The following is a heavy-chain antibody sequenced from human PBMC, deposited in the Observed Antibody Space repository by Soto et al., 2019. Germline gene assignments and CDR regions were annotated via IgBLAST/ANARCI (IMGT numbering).Heavy chain of an antibody. Sequence: GGSLRLSCAASGLAFSSHAMTWVRQAPGRGLQWVSTTSRSGSTSYADSVKGRFTASRDNSKDTLYLQMNGLRVEDTAVYYCTSNINPGYWGQGTLVTVSS. J-gene: IGHJ4*02. V-gene: IGHV3-23*01. CDR1: GLAFSSHA. CDR2: TSRSGST. CDR3: TSNINPGY.